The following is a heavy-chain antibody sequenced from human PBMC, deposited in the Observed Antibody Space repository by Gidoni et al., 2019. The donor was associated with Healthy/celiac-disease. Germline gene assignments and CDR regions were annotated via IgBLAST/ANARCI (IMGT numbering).Heavy chain of an antibody. CDR1: GFTFSSYS. J-gene: IGHJ4*02. CDR2: ISSSSSYI. D-gene: IGHD6-19*01. CDR3: ARGDSSGWYLGY. Sequence: EVQLVESGGGLVKPGGSLRLSCAASGFTFSSYSMNWVRQAPGKGLEWVSSISSSSSYIYYADSVKGRFTISRDNAKNSLYLQMNSLRAEDTAVYYCARGDSSGWYLGYWGQGTLVTVSS. V-gene: IGHV3-21*01.